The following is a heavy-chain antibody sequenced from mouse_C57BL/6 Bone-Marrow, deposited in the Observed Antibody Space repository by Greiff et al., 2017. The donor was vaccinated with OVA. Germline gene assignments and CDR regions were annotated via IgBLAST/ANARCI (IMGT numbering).Heavy chain of an antibody. D-gene: IGHD1-1*01. Sequence: VQLQQSGAELARPGASVKLSCKASGYTFTSYGISWVKQRTGQGLEWIGEIYPRSGNTYYNEKFKGKATLTADKSSSTAYMELRSLTSEDSAVYFCARYGSSYLYWYFDVWGTGTTVTVSS. V-gene: IGHV1-81*01. CDR3: ARYGSSYLYWYFDV. J-gene: IGHJ1*03. CDR2: IYPRSGNT. CDR1: GYTFTSYG.